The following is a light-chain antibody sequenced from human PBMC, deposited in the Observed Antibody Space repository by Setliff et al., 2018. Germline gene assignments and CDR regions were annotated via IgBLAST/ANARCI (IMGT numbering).Light chain of an antibody. Sequence: QSALTQPPSVSGSPGQSLTISCTGTSGDVGGYDFVSWYQQHPGKAPKLMIFDVLNRPSGVSDRFSGSKSGNTASLTITGLQAEDEADYYCSSYTSSSTLFGTGTKVTVL. V-gene: IGLV2-14*03. CDR2: DVL. J-gene: IGLJ1*01. CDR3: SSYTSSSTL. CDR1: SGDVGGYDF.